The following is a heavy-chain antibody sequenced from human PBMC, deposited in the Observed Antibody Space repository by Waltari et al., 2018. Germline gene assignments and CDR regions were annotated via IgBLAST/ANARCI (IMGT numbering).Heavy chain of an antibody. Sequence: EVQLVESGGGLVQPGGSLSLSCAASGFTFSSYWLSWVRQAPGKGLEWVANIKQDGSEKNYVDSVKGRFTIPRDNAKNSLYLQMNSLRAEDTAVYYCARVIHIAVAGSFDYWGQGTLVTVSS. J-gene: IGHJ4*02. CDR2: IKQDGSEK. CDR1: GFTFSSYW. D-gene: IGHD6-19*01. CDR3: ARVIHIAVAGSFDY. V-gene: IGHV3-7*01.